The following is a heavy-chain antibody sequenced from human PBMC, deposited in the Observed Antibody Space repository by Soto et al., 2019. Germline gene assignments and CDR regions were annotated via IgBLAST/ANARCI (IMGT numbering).Heavy chain of an antibody. CDR1: GYTFTSYD. D-gene: IGHD3-3*01. J-gene: IGHJ3*02. CDR3: ARFPSRSYAIFGVVITHDAFDI. V-gene: IGHV1-8*01. CDR2: MNPNSGNT. Sequence: ASVKVSCKASGYTFTSYDINWVRQATGQGLEWKGWMNPNSGNTGYAQKFQGRVTMTRNTSLSTAYMDLSSLRSEDMAVYYCARFPSRSYAIFGVVITHDAFDIWGQGTMVTVSS.